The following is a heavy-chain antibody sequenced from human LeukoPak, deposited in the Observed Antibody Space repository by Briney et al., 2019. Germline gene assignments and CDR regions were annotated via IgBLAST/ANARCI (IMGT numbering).Heavy chain of an antibody. D-gene: IGHD3-22*01. CDR3: SGGGYDTSGYFQYYFDY. Sequence: GGSLRLSCAASGFTFSSSAMRWVHQAPGKGLEWVSAISGSGGSTYYADSVKGRFTISRSNSKNTLYLQMNSLRAEDTAVYYCSGGGYDTSGYFQYYFDYWGQGTLVTVSS. V-gene: IGHV3-23*01. CDR2: ISGSGGST. J-gene: IGHJ4*02. CDR1: GFTFSSSA.